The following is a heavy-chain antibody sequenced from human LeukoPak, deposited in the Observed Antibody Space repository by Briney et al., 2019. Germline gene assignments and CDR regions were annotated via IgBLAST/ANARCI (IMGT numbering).Heavy chain of an antibody. D-gene: IGHD4-17*01. CDR2: ISYDGTNK. CDR3: ARDGPTTVTHSWWFDP. V-gene: IGHV3-30-3*01. J-gene: IGHJ5*02. CDR1: GFTFTNYA. Sequence: GVSLRLSCAASGFTFTNYALHWVRQAPRKGLEWVAVISYDGTNKYYADSVKGRFTISRDNSKNTVYLQMNNLTPDDTAVYYFARDGPTTVTHSWWFDPGGQGTLVTVSS.